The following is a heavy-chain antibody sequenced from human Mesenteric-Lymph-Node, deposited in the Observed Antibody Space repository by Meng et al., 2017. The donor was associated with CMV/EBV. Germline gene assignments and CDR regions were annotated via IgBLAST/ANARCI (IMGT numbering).Heavy chain of an antibody. CDR3: ARGNGDNAFDI. D-gene: IGHD7-27*01. Sequence: SETLSLTCAVYGGSFSGYYWSWIRQPPGKGLEWIGEINHSGSTNYNPSLKSRVTISVDTSKNQFSLKLSSVTAADTAVYYCARGNGDNAFDIWGQGTMVTVSS. V-gene: IGHV4-34*01. CDR1: GGSFSGYY. J-gene: IGHJ3*02. CDR2: INHSGST.